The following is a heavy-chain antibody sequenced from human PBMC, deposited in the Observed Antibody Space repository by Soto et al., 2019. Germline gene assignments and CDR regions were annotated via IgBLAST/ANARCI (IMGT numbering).Heavy chain of an antibody. D-gene: IGHD5-12*01. CDR3: ASLLRGYSGTGDY. Sequence: QVQLVQSGAEVKKPGSSVKVSCKASGGTFSSYAISWVRQAPGQGLEWMGGIIPIFGTAKYAQKFQGRVTITADESPSTAYMELSSLRSEDTAVYYCASLLRGYSGTGDYWGQGTLVTVSS. J-gene: IGHJ4*02. CDR1: GGTFSSYA. CDR2: IIPIFGTA. V-gene: IGHV1-69*12.